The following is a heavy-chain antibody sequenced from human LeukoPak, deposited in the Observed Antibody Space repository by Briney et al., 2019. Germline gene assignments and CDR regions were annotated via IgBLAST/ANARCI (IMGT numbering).Heavy chain of an antibody. V-gene: IGHV4-38-2*02. Sequence: PSETLSLTCTVSGYSISSGFYWGWIRQPPGKGLEWIGSIYHSGSTNYNPSLKSRVTISVDTSKNQFSLKLSSVTAADTAVYYCARGERDTAMVNYWGQGTLVTVSS. CDR1: GYSISSGFY. D-gene: IGHD5-18*01. CDR2: IYHSGST. J-gene: IGHJ4*02. CDR3: ARGERDTAMVNY.